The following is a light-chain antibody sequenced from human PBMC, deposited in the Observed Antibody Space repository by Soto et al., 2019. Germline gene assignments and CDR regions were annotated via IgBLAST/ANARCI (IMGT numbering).Light chain of an antibody. CDR3: QSYDNRLSGYV. CDR2: GNT. Sequence: QSVLTQPPSASGAPGQRVTISCTGGSSNIGSGYDVHWYQQLPGTAPKLLIYGNTNRPSGVPDRFSASTSATSASLAITGLQAEEEGDYYCQSYDNRLSGYVFGTGTKVTVL. V-gene: IGLV1-40*01. J-gene: IGLJ1*01. CDR1: SSNIGSGYD.